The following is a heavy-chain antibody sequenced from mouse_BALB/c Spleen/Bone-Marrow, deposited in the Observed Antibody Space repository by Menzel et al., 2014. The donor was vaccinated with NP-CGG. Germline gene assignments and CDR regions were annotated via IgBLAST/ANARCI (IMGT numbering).Heavy chain of an antibody. CDR1: GFNIKDTY. D-gene: IGHD1-1*01. V-gene: IGHV14-3*02. Sequence: VQLKDSGAKLVKPGASVKLSCTASGFNIKDTYMHWVKQRPEQGLEWIGRIDPANGNTKYDPKFQGKATITADTSSNTAYLQLSSLTSEDTAVYYCAYGSSYDYFDYWGQGTTLTVSS. J-gene: IGHJ2*01. CDR3: AYGSSYDYFDY. CDR2: IDPANGNT.